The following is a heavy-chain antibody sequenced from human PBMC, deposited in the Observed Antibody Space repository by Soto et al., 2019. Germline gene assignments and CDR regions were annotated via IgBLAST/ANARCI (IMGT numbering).Heavy chain of an antibody. D-gene: IGHD4-17*01. CDR1: GFSLRNSGVG. V-gene: IGHV2-5*02. J-gene: IGHJ4*02. CDR2: IYWDDDK. CDR3: THLTTGGFYSDY. Sequence: QITLKESGPTLVKPTQTLTLTYTFSGFSLRNSGVGVGWIRQPPGKALEWLALIYWDDDKRYSPSLKSRLTITKDTSKNQVVLTMTNMDPVDTPTYYCTHLTTGGFYSDYWGQGTLVTVAS.